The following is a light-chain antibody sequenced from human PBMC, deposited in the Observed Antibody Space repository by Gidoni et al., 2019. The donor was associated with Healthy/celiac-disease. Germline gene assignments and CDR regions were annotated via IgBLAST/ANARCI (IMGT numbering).Light chain of an antibody. Sequence: ESVLTQSPGTLSLSPGEIATLSCRASQSVSSSYLAWYQQKPGQAPRLLIYGASSRATGIPDRFSGSGSGTDFTLTISRLEPEDFAVYYCQQYGSSPCTFGQGTKVEIK. CDR3: QQYGSSPCT. V-gene: IGKV3-20*01. CDR2: GAS. CDR1: QSVSSSY. J-gene: IGKJ1*01.